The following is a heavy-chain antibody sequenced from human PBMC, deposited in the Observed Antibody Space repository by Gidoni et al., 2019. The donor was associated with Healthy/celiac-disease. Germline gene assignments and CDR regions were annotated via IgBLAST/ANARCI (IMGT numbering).Heavy chain of an antibody. CDR2: IYHSGST. CDR3: ARDSEISEEGDYYYMDV. Sequence: QLQLQESGSGLVKPSQTLSLTCAVSGGSISSGRYSWSWIRQPPGKGLEWIGYIYHSGSTYYNPSLKSRVTISVDRSKNQFSLKLSSVTAADTAVYYCARDSEISEEGDYYYMDVWGKGTTVTVSS. J-gene: IGHJ6*03. CDR1: GGSISSGRYS. V-gene: IGHV4-30-2*01. D-gene: IGHD3-16*02.